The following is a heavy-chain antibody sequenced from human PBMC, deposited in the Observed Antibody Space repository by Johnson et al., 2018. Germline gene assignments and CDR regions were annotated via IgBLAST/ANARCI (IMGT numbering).Heavy chain of an antibody. D-gene: IGHD4/OR15-4a*01. Sequence: VQLVQSGAEVKKPGESLKISCNGSGYSFSNYWIAWVRQMPGKGLEWMGIIDPGDSDSRYSSSFQGQVTISADKSINTAYLQWSSLKASDTAMYYCAKGPCPRGVTMGGFDMWGPGTMVTVSP. CDR2: IDPGDSDS. CDR1: GYSFSNYW. J-gene: IGHJ3*02. CDR3: AKGPCPRGVTMGGFDM. V-gene: IGHV5-51*01.